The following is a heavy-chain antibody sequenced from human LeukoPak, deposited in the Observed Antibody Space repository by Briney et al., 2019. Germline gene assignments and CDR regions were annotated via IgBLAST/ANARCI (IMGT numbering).Heavy chain of an antibody. Sequence: PGGSLRLSCAASGFTFSSYSMNWVRQAPGKGLEWVSSISSSSSYIYYADSVKGRFTISRDNAKNSLYLQMNSLRAEDTAVYYCARESTAGGYVDYWGQGTLVTVSS. CDR3: ARESTAGGYVDY. V-gene: IGHV3-21*01. J-gene: IGHJ4*02. D-gene: IGHD2-8*02. CDR2: ISSSSSYI. CDR1: GFTFSSYS.